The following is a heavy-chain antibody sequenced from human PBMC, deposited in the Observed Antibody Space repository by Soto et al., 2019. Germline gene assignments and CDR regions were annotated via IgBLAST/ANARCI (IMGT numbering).Heavy chain of an antibody. CDR1: GFKFSAFP. Sequence: EVQLVESGGGLVQPGGSLKLSCAASGFKFSAFPVHWVRQASGKGLEWVGRMRSEVKDYATGYAESVKGRFTISRNDSKNTAYLQMNSLKTDDTAVYYCTTLGECGSYSGYWGLGTLVTVSS. V-gene: IGHV3-73*02. CDR3: TTLGECGSYSGY. D-gene: IGHD3-16*01. CDR2: MRSEVKDYAT. J-gene: IGHJ4*02.